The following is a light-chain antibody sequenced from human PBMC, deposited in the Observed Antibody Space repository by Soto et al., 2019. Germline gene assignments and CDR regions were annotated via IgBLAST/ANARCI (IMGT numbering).Light chain of an antibody. CDR2: QDR. J-gene: IGLJ2*01. V-gene: IGLV3-1*01. CDR3: QAWDSNTAV. Sequence: SYELTQAPSLSVSPGQTASITCSGDKLGDRYACWYQQKPGQSPVLVIYQDRKRPSGIPERFSGSNSGNTATLTISGTQAMDEADYYCQAWDSNTAVFGGGTKLTVL. CDR1: KLGDRY.